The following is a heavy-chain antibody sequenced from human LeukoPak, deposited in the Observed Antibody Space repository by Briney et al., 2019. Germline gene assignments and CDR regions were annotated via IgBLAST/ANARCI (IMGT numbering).Heavy chain of an antibody. CDR1: GGSFSGYY. Sequence: SETLSLTCAVYGGSFSGYYWTWIRQPPGKGLEWIGEINHSGSTNYNPSLKSRVTISVDTSKHQFSLKVSSVTAADTAVYYCARGPSFRRALDYWGQGTLVTVSS. CDR3: ARGPSFRRALDY. V-gene: IGHV4-34*01. CDR2: INHSGST. J-gene: IGHJ4*02. D-gene: IGHD2/OR15-2a*01.